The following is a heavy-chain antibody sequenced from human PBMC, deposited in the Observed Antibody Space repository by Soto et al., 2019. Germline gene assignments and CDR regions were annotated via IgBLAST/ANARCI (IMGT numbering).Heavy chain of an antibody. J-gene: IGHJ2*01. CDR1: GGSISSYY. CDR2: IYYSGST. CDR3: ARRGDSPLYWYFDL. D-gene: IGHD4-17*01. Sequence: QVQLQESGPGLVKPSETLSLTCTVSGGSISSYYWSWIRQPPGKGLEWIGYIYYSGSTNYNPSLKSRVTISVDTSKNQFSLKLSSVTAADTAVYYCARRGDSPLYWYFDLWGRGTLVTVSS. V-gene: IGHV4-59*08.